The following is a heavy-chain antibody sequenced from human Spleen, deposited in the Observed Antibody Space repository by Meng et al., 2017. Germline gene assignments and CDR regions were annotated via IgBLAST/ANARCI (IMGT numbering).Heavy chain of an antibody. D-gene: IGHD3-22*01. Sequence: ASVKVSCKASGYTFTSYYMHWVRHAPGQGLEWMGIINPSGDSTSYAQKFQGRVTMTRDTSTSTVYMELRSLRSDDTAVYYCARDPYDSSGYYYLDFDYWGQGTLVTVSS. CDR3: ARDPYDSSGYYYLDFDY. CDR2: INPSGDST. V-gene: IGHV1-46*01. J-gene: IGHJ4*02. CDR1: GYTFTSYY.